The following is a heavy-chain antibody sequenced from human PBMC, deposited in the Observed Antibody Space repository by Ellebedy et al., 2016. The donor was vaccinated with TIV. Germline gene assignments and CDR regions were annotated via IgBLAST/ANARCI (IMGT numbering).Heavy chain of an antibody. V-gene: IGHV3-21*01. Sequence: GESLKISCLASGFSFKTDAMNWVRQPPGQGLEWVAPIRSGGVHAWYGDSVKGRFTISRDNAKNSLFLQMNSLRDDDTAVYYCARGGGGYFTDWGQGTLVSVSS. CDR1: GFSFKTDA. CDR3: ARGGGGYFTD. D-gene: IGHD6-25*01. J-gene: IGHJ4*02. CDR2: IRSGGVHA.